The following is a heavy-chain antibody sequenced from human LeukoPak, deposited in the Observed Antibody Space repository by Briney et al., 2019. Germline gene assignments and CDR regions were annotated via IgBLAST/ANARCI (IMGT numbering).Heavy chain of an antibody. CDR2: ISPYNGNT. D-gene: IGHD3-10*01. CDR1: GYTFTSYG. V-gene: IGHV1-18*01. J-gene: IGHJ3*02. Sequence: GASVKVSCKTSGYTFTSYGISWVRQAPGQGLEWMGWISPYNGNTKYIQKFQGRVTMTRDTSISTAYMELSRLRSDDTAVYYCARGLLWFGELLSPVDAFDIWGQGTMVTVSS. CDR3: ARGLLWFGELLSPVDAFDI.